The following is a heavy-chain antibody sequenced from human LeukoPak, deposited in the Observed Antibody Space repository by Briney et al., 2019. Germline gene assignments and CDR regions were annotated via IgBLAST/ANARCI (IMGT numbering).Heavy chain of an antibody. V-gene: IGHV4-34*01. Sequence: SETLSLTCAVYGGSFSGYYWSWIRQPPGKGLEWIGEINHSGSTNYNPSLKSRVTISVDTSKNQFSLKLSSVTAADTAVYYCARGPGAYYYDSSGYGPRGSFDIWGQGTMVTVSS. CDR3: ARGPGAYYYDSSGYGPRGSFDI. J-gene: IGHJ3*02. CDR2: INHSGST. CDR1: GGSFSGYY. D-gene: IGHD3-22*01.